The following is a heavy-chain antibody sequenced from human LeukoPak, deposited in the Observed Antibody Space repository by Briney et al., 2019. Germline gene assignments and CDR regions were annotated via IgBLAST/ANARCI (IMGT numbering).Heavy chain of an antibody. J-gene: IGHJ4*02. CDR1: GFTFSSYE. Sequence: GGSLRLSCAASGFTFSSYEMNWVRQAPGKGLEWVSYISSSGSTIYYADSVKGRFTISRDNAKNSLYLQMNSLRAEDTAVYYCAKDPDDYVWGSYRLGYFDYWGQGTLVTVSS. CDR2: ISSSGSTI. V-gene: IGHV3-48*03. CDR3: AKDPDDYVWGSYRLGYFDY. D-gene: IGHD3-16*02.